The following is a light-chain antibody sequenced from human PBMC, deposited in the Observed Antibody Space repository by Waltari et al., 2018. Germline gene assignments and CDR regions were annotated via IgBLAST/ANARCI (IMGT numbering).Light chain of an antibody. J-gene: IGKJ5*01. V-gene: IGKV3-11*01. CDR1: QSVNTD. CDR3: QQRSYLIT. Sequence: DIVLTQSPATLSVSPAERATLSCRASQSVNTDLAWYQHKPGQGPRLLIYDASNRATGIPARFSGSGSGTDFTLTISSLEPEDFGIYYCQQRSYLITFGQGTRLEIK. CDR2: DAS.